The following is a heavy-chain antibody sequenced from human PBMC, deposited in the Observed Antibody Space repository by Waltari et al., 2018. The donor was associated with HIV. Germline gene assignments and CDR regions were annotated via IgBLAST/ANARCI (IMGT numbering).Heavy chain of an antibody. CDR3: AKENGGNWDAFDI. CDR1: GFTFSNYP. V-gene: IGHV3-23*01. CDR2: IFGGGGVS. D-gene: IGHD2-15*01. J-gene: IGHJ3*02. Sequence: EVQLLESGGGLVQAGGSLRLSCAASGFTFSNYPMTWVRQAPGKALEYVSAIFGGGGVSYYAESVKGRFTVSRDNSKNTLYLQMNSLRAEDTAIYYCAKENGGNWDAFDIWGQGTMVTVSS.